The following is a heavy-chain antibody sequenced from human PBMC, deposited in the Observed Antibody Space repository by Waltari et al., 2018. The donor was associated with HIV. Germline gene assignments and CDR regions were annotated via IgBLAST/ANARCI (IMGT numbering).Heavy chain of an antibody. J-gene: IGHJ3*01. CDR2: IKSKRDGGAT. D-gene: IGHD5-12*01. V-gene: IGHV3-15*01. CDR1: QLLFEDVW. CDR3: TTGGYPTEAFDV. Sequence: EVQVVASGGGLVKPGGSLRVSCASFQLLFEDVWMTWVRQAPGKGLEWVGRIKSKRDGGATDYAASVKGRFVISRDDSQNTLYLQMSGLRTEDTAMYYCTTGGYPTEAFDVWGQGTMVTVSP.